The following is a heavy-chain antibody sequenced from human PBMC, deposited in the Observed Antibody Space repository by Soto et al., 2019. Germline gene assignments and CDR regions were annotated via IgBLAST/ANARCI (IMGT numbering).Heavy chain of an antibody. Sequence: GGSLRLSCAASGFTFSSYWMHWVRQAPGKGLVWISRINGDGSNTDYADSVKGRFTISRDNAKNTLYLQMSSLRAEDTAVYYCTRATFSSSWTRTDFDYWGQGTLVTVSS. J-gene: IGHJ4*02. CDR3: TRATFSSSWTRTDFDY. D-gene: IGHD6-13*01. V-gene: IGHV3-74*01. CDR1: GFTFSSYW. CDR2: INGDGSNT.